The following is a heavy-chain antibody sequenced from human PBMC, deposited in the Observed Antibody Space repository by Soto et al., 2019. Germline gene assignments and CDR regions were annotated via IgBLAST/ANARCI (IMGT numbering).Heavy chain of an antibody. J-gene: IGHJ4*02. CDR2: ISTDGSTT. Sequence: EVQLVDSGGGLVQPGGSLRLSCAASGFTFSNFWMHWVRQVPGEGLVWVSRISTDGSTTNYADSVKGRFTISRDNAKSTLFLQMNRLEAEDTAVYFCARGAGVADYWGQGTLVTVSS. D-gene: IGHD2-15*01. CDR1: GFTFSNFW. V-gene: IGHV3-74*01. CDR3: ARGAGVADY.